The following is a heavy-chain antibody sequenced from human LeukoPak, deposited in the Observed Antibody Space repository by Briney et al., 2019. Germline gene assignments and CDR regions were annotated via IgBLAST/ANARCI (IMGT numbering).Heavy chain of an antibody. J-gene: IGHJ4*02. Sequence: SATLSLTCTVSGGSISPYYWSWLRQPPGKGLEWLGYIYYSGNTDYNPSLKSRVAISVDTSKNQFSLKLSSVTAADTAVYYCARSTGSTMFIDYWGQGTLVTVSS. CDR2: IYYSGNT. D-gene: IGHD3-10*02. V-gene: IGHV4-59*01. CDR3: ARSTGSTMFIDY. CDR1: GGSISPYY.